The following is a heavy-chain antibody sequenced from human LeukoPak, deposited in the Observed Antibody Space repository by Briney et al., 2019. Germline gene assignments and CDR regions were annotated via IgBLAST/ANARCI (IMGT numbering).Heavy chain of an antibody. CDR1: GYTFTGYY. CDR3: ARDFADDYGDYLDAGWFDP. J-gene: IGHJ5*02. CDR2: INPNSGGT. V-gene: IGHV1-2*02. D-gene: IGHD4-17*01. Sequence: ASVKVSCKASGYTFTGYYMHWVRQAPGQGLEWMGWINPNSGGTNYAQKFQGRVTMTSDTSISTAYMELSRLRSDDTAVYYCARDFADDYGDYLDAGWFDPWGQGTLVTVSS.